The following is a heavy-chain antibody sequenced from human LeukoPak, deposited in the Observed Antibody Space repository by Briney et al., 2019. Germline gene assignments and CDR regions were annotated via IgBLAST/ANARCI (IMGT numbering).Heavy chain of an antibody. CDR3: ASGVKDIVATIGSSS. J-gene: IGHJ4*02. CDR1: GYTFSSYY. CDR2: IIPSDGFT. V-gene: IGHV1-46*01. D-gene: IGHD5-12*01. Sequence: ASVKVSCKASGYTFSSYYVHWVRQAPGQGLEWMGMIIPSDGFTSYAQKFQGRVTMTRDMSTSTVYMELSSLRSDDTAVYYCASGVKDIVATIGSSSWGQGTLVTVSS.